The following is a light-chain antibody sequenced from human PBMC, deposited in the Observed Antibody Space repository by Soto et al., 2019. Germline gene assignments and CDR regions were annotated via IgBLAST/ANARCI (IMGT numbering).Light chain of an antibody. CDR2: DAS. J-gene: IGKJ5*01. V-gene: IGKV1-5*01. CDR1: QSISSY. CDR3: QDYASSSIR. Sequence: IVITQKTCYMSTSVEERIPITCGASQSISSYFNWYQEKPGKAPTLLIYDASTLESGVPSRFSGTGSGTEFTLSIDILQPDDVATYYSQDYASSSIRFG.